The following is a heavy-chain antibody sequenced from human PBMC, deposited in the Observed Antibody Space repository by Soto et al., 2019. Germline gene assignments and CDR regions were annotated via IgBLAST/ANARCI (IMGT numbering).Heavy chain of an antibody. J-gene: IGHJ1*01. CDR3: ASCLNSAGSCLRFLR. CDR2: VFDSGST. D-gene: IGHD2-15*01. Sequence: QVQLQESGPGLMKPSETLSLICTVSGGSMSGYHWPWIRQSPGKEMEFIGSVFDSGSTKSNPSLRSRVAISMDASKRQFSLTLSSVTAADTAVYYCASCLNSAGSCLRFLRWGQGTLVTVSS. CDR1: GGSMSGYH. V-gene: IGHV4-59*12.